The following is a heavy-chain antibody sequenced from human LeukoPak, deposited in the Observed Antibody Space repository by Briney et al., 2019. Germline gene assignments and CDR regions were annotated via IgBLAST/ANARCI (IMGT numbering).Heavy chain of an antibody. CDR1: GGTFSSYA. D-gene: IGHD2-15*01. Sequence: GASVKVSCKASGGTFSSYAISWVRQAPGQRLEWMGWINAGNGNTKYSQEFQGRVTITRDTSASTAYMELSSLRSEDMAVYYCARGGYCSGGSCYKKMDYYYYMDVWGKGTTVTVSS. J-gene: IGHJ6*03. V-gene: IGHV1-3*03. CDR3: ARGGYCSGGSCYKKMDYYYYMDV. CDR2: INAGNGNT.